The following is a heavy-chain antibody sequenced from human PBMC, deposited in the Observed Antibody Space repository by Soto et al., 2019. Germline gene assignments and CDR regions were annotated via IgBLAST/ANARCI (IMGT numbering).Heavy chain of an antibody. D-gene: IGHD5-18*01. J-gene: IGHJ4*02. Sequence: PSETLSLTCAVYGGSFSGYYWRWIRQPPGKGLEWIGEINHSGSTNYNPSLKSRVTISVDTSKNQFSLKLSSVTAADTAVYYCARGPRGYSYGRLDYWGQGTLVTVSS. V-gene: IGHV4-34*01. CDR2: INHSGST. CDR3: ARGPRGYSYGRLDY. CDR1: GGSFSGYY.